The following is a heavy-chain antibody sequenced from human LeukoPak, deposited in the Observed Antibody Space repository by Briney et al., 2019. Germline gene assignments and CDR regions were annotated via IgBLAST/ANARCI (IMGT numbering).Heavy chain of an antibody. Sequence: PGRSLRLSCAASGFTFSSYWMSWVRQAPGKGLEWVANIKQDGSEKYYVDSVKGRFTISRDNAKNSLYLQMNSLRAEDTAVYYCARDLSRSDPGGMDVWGQGTTVTVSS. CDR2: IKQDGSEK. CDR3: ARDLSRSDPGGMDV. D-gene: IGHD6-19*01. CDR1: GFTFSSYW. V-gene: IGHV3-7*01. J-gene: IGHJ6*02.